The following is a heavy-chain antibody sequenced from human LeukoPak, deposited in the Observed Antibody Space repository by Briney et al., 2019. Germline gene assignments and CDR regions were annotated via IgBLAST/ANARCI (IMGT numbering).Heavy chain of an antibody. CDR3: GCDYYDSSGYYF. CDR2: IRYDGSNK. D-gene: IGHD3-22*01. CDR1: GFTFSSYG. Sequence: LPGGSLRLSCAASGFTFSSYGMHWVRQAPGKGLEWVAFIRYDGSNKYYADSVKGRFTISRDNSKNTLYLQMNSLRAEDTAVYYCGCDYYDSSGYYFWGQGTLVTVSS. J-gene: IGHJ4*02. V-gene: IGHV3-30*02.